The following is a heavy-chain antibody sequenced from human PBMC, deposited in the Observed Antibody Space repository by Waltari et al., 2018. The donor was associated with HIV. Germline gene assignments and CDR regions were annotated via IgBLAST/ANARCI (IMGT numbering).Heavy chain of an antibody. D-gene: IGHD6-19*01. CDR2: IYTSGSA. Sequence: QVQLQESGPRLVKPSQTLSLTCSLSNASISSGSLSWSCLRPPAGRGLEWIGRIYTSGSANYNPSLESRVVMEVDTSRNQFSIELFSVTASDTAVYYCARERAFGPEYGSGWSTGWFRGGWFDPWGRGTLVVVSS. CDR1: NASISSGSLS. J-gene: IGHJ5*02. CDR3: ARERAFGPEYGSGWSTGWFRGGWFDP. V-gene: IGHV4-61*02.